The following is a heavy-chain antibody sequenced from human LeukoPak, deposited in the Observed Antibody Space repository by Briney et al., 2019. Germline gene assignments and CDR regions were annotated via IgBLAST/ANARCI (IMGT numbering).Heavy chain of an antibody. CDR3: AREWLVHDYYYGMDV. Sequence: GGSLRLSCAASGFTFSSYAMHWVRQAPGKGLEWVAVISYDGSNKYYADSVKGRFTISRDNSKNTLYLQMNSLRAEDTAVYYCAREWLVHDYYYGMDVWGQGTTATVSS. D-gene: IGHD6-19*01. J-gene: IGHJ6*02. V-gene: IGHV3-30*04. CDR1: GFTFSSYA. CDR2: ISYDGSNK.